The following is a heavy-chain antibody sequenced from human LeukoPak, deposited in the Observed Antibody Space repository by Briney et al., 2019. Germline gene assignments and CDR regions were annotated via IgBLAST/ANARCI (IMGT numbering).Heavy chain of an antibody. Sequence: GGSLRLSCAASGFTFSDYYMSWVRQAPGKGLEWVSYISSSGSTIYYADSVKGRFTISRDNAKNSLYLQMNSLRAEDTAVYYCARRRSPDAFDIWGQGPMVTVSS. D-gene: IGHD6-13*01. V-gene: IGHV3-11*01. J-gene: IGHJ3*02. CDR1: GFTFSDYY. CDR2: ISSSGSTI. CDR3: ARRRSPDAFDI.